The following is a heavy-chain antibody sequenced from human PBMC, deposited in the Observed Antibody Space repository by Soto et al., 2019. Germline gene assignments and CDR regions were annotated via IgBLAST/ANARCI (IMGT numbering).Heavy chain of an antibody. V-gene: IGHV3-23*01. D-gene: IGHD3-22*01. CDR3: ATAPPYYYDSSGYLAPFDY. CDR2: ISGSGGST. J-gene: IGHJ4*02. Sequence: GGSLRLSCAASGFTFSSYAMSWVRQAPGKGLEWVSTISGSGGSTYYADSVKGRFTISRDNSKNTLYLQMNSLRAEDTAVYYCATAPPYYYDSSGYLAPFDYWGQGTLVTVSS. CDR1: GFTFSSYA.